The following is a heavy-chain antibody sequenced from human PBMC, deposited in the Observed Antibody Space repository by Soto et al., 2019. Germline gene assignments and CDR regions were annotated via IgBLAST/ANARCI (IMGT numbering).Heavy chain of an antibody. CDR3: ARVAYGSGSYSINFDY. J-gene: IGHJ4*02. CDR2: INSDGSST. D-gene: IGHD3-10*01. Sequence: EVQLVESGGGLVQPGGSLGLSCAASGFTFSSYWMHWVRQAPGKGLVWVSRINSDGSSTSYADSVKGRFTISRDNAKNTLYLQMNSLRAEDTAVYYCARVAYGSGSYSINFDYWGQGTLVTVSS. V-gene: IGHV3-74*01. CDR1: GFTFSSYW.